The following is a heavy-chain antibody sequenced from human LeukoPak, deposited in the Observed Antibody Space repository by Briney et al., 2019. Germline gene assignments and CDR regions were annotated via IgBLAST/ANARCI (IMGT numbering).Heavy chain of an antibody. V-gene: IGHV3-53*01. D-gene: IGHD3-22*01. CDR2: IYSGGST. CDR3: ATYDSSGYYPDY. Sequence: GGSLRLSCAASGFTVSSNYMSWVRQAPGKGLEWGSVIYSGGSTYYADSVKGRFTISRDNSKNTLYLQMNSLRAEATAVYYCATYDSSGYYPDYWGQGTLVTVSS. CDR1: GFTVSSNY. J-gene: IGHJ4*02.